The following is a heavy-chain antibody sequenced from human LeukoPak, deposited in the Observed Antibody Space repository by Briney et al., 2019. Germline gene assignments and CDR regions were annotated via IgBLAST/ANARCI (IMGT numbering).Heavy chain of an antibody. D-gene: IGHD6-13*01. CDR3: ARDRRYSSSWSAPKGWFDP. Sequence: SVKVSCKASGYTFTGSYMHWVRQAPGQGLEWMGGIIPIFGTANYAQKFQGRVTITADKSTSTAYMELSSLRSEDTAVYYCARDRRYSSSWSAPKGWFDPWGQGTLVTVSS. CDR2: IIPIFGTA. V-gene: IGHV1-69*06. CDR1: GYTFTGSY. J-gene: IGHJ5*02.